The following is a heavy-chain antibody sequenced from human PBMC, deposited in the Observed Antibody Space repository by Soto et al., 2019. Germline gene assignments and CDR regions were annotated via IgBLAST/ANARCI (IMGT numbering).Heavy chain of an antibody. V-gene: IGHV3-30*18. CDR3: AKGHCSGGSCRFDP. J-gene: IGHJ5*02. CDR1: GFTFSSYG. D-gene: IGHD2-15*01. Sequence: SLRLSCAASGFTFSSYGMHWVRQAPGKGLEWVAVISYDGSNKYYADSVKGRFTISRDNSKNTLYLQMNSLRAEDTAVYYCAKGHCSGGSCRFDPWGQGTLVTVSS. CDR2: ISYDGSNK.